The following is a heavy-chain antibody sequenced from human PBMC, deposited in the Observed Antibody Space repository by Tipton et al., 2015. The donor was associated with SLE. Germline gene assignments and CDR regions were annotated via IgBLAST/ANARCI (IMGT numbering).Heavy chain of an antibody. J-gene: IGHJ4*02. CDR3: VKDCGTGGSVDY. CDR1: GFTFSNYA. CDR2: ISGSGGST. V-gene: IGHV3-23*01. Sequence: GSLRLSCAASGFTFSNYAMSWVRQAPGRGLEWVSGISGSGGSTDYADSVKGRFAISRDNSKNTLYLQMDSLRPEDTAIYYCVKDCGTGGSVDYWGQGTLVTVSS. D-gene: IGHD1-26*01.